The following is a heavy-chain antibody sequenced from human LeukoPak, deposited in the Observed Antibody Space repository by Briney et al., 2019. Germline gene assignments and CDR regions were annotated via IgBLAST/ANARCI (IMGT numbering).Heavy chain of an antibody. J-gene: IGHJ6*02. CDR3: ARGTAPGGYYYYGMDV. CDR1: GYTFTSYY. Sequence: ASVKVSCKASGYTFTSYYMHWVRQAPGQGLEWMGWINPNSGGTNYAQKFQGRVTMTRDTSISTAYMELSRLRSDDTAVYYCARGTAPGGYYYYGMDVWGQGTTVTVSS. V-gene: IGHV1-2*02. D-gene: IGHD3-10*01. CDR2: INPNSGGT.